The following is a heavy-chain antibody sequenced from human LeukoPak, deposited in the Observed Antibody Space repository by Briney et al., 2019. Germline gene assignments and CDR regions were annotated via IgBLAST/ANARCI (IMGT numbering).Heavy chain of an antibody. CDR2: TKDDGSQK. CDR3: AKYILYHGAFDV. D-gene: IGHD2-8*01. Sequence: QPGGSLRLSCAASGFTLGSYWMAWVRQAPGKELEWVATTKDDGSQKYYVGSVKGRFTISRDNAKNSLYLQMNSLEAEDTAVYYCAKYILYHGAFDVWGQGTMVTVSS. V-gene: IGHV3-7*01. CDR1: GFTLGSYW. J-gene: IGHJ3*01.